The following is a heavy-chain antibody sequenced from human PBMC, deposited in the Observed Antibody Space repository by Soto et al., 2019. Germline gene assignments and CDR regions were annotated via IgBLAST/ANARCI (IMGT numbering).Heavy chain of an antibody. D-gene: IGHD5-18*01. CDR1: GGSISSSSYY. J-gene: IGHJ4*02. Sequence: SETLSLTCTVSGGSISSSSYYWGWIRQPPGKGLEWIGSIYYSGSTYYNPSLKSRVTISVDTSKNQFSLKLSSVTAADTAVYYCARNVVDTAMALDYWGQGTLVTVSS. V-gene: IGHV4-39*01. CDR2: IYYSGST. CDR3: ARNVVDTAMALDY.